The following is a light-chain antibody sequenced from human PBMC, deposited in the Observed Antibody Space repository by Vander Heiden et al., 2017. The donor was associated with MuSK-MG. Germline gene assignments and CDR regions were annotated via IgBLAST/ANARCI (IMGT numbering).Light chain of an antibody. CDR3: QQRSNWPPIT. J-gene: IGKJ5*01. CDR1: QSVSSY. CDR2: DAS. Sequence: EIVLTHSPATLSLSPGERATLSCRASQSVSSYLAWYQQKPGQAPRLLIYDASNRATGIPARFSGSGSGKDFTLTISSREPEDFAVYYCQQRSNWPPITFGQGTQVEIK. V-gene: IGKV3-11*01.